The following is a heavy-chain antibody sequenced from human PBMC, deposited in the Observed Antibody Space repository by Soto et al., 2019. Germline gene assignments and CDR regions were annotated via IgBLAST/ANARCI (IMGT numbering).Heavy chain of an antibody. D-gene: IGHD2-15*01. CDR1: GFTFGTYS. J-gene: IGHJ4*02. CDR3: ALGCGGRCTFDY. V-gene: IGHV3-48*01. CDR2: ISSSSSTI. Sequence: EVQLVESGGGLVQPGGSLRLSCAASGFTFGTYSMNWVRQAPGKGLEWVSYISSSSSTIYYADSVKGRFTISRDNAKNSLYLQMTSLRAEDTAVYYCALGCGGRCTFDYWGQGTLVTVSS.